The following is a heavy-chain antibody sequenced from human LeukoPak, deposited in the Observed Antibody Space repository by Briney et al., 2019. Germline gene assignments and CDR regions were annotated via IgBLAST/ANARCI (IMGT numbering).Heavy chain of an antibody. J-gene: IGHJ4*02. Sequence: PGGSLRLSCAASGFTFSDFAMIWVRQSPGKKGLEWVSSISQGGGEIHYADSVRGRFTISRDNSKSTLFLQMNSLRAEDTAIYYCATYRQVLLPFESWGQGTLVTVSS. CDR3: ATYRQVLLPFES. CDR1: GFTFSDFA. CDR2: ISQGGGEI. V-gene: IGHV3-23*01. D-gene: IGHD5-18*01.